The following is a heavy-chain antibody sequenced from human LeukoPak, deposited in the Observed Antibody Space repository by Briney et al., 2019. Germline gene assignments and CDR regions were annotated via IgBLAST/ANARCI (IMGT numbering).Heavy chain of an antibody. V-gene: IGHV3-23*01. CDR2: ISGSGGST. J-gene: IGHJ6*03. CDR3: AKGPGLNYYYYMDV. D-gene: IGHD3/OR15-3a*01. Sequence: ETLSLTCAVYGGSFSGYYWSWIRQPPGKGLEWVSAISGSGGSTYYADSVKGRFTISRDNSKNTLYLQMNSLRAEDTAVYYCAKGPGLNYYYYMDVWGKGTTVTVSS. CDR1: GGSFSGYY.